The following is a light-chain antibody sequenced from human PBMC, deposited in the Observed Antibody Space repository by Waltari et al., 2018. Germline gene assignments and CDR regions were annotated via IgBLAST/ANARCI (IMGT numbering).Light chain of an antibody. V-gene: IGKV1-33*01. Sequence: DIQMTQSPSSLSASVGDRITITCQASRDISNYLNWYQQKPGRAPQLLIYDSSKMKPGVPSRFSGARSGTYFTFTSSSLQPEDIATYYCQQYHYLITFGGGTRVEVK. J-gene: IGKJ4*01. CDR1: RDISNY. CDR3: QQYHYLIT. CDR2: DSS.